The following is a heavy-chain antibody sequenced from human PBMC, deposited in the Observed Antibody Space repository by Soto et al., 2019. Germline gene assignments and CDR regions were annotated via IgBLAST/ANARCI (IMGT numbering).Heavy chain of an antibody. V-gene: IGHV3-9*01. J-gene: IGHJ5*02. CDR2: ISWNSGSI. Sequence: EVQLVESGGGLVQPGRSLRLSCAASGFTFDDYAMHWVRQAPGKGLEWVSGISWNSGSIGYADSVKGRFTISRDNAKNSLYLQMNSLRAEDTALYYCAKALFGGATWIPHRFDPWGQGTLVTVSS. D-gene: IGHD3-16*01. CDR1: GFTFDDYA. CDR3: AKALFGGATWIPHRFDP.